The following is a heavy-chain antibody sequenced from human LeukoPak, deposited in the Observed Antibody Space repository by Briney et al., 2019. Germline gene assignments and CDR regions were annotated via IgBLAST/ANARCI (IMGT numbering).Heavy chain of an antibody. J-gene: IGHJ4*02. V-gene: IGHV4-61*01. CDR3: ARDENYGDYPQ. D-gene: IGHD4-17*01. CDR2: IYYSGST. Sequence: SETLSLTCTVSGGSISSSSYYWSWLRQPPGKGLEWIGYIYYSGSTNYNPSLKSRVTISVDTSKNQFSLKLSSVTAADTAVYYCARDENYGDYPQWGQGTLVTVSS. CDR1: GGSISSSSYY.